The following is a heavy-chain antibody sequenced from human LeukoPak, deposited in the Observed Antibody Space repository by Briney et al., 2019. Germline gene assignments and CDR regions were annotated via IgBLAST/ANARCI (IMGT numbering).Heavy chain of an antibody. CDR1: GYTFTGYY. V-gene: IGHV1-2*02. CDR3: SRAYDYGDYTDY. Sequence: GASVKVSCKASGYTFTGYYMHWVRRAPGQGLEWMGCINPSSGGTNYAQKFQGRVKLTRDTSVSTAYMEQSSLRSDDTAVYFCSRAYDYGDYTDYWGHGTLVTVSS. CDR2: INPSSGGT. D-gene: IGHD4-17*01. J-gene: IGHJ4*01.